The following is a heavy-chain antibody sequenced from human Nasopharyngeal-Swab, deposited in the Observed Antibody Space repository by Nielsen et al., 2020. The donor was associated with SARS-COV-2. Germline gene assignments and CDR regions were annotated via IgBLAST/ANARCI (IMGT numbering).Heavy chain of an antibody. Sequence: WVRQAPGQGLEWMGWISVYNGDTNYAQKLQGRVTMTTDTSTSTAYMELSRLRSDDTAVYYCASGGGYCSSTSCSNWFDPWGQGTLVTVSS. CDR3: ASGGGYCSSTSCSNWFDP. V-gene: IGHV1-18*01. D-gene: IGHD2-2*03. CDR2: ISVYNGDT. J-gene: IGHJ5*02.